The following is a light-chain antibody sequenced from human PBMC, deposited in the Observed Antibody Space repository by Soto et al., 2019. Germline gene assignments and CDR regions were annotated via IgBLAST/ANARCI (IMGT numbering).Light chain of an antibody. J-gene: IGKJ1*01. CDR1: QSVSSSY. CDR3: QQYNNWWT. CDR2: GAS. Sequence: EIVLTHSPGTLSLSPWERATLSCRASQSVSSSYLAWYQQKPGQAPRLLIYGASSRATGIPARFTGSGSGTEFTLTISSLQFDDSAVYYCQQYNNWWTFGQGTKVDI. V-gene: IGKV3-20*01.